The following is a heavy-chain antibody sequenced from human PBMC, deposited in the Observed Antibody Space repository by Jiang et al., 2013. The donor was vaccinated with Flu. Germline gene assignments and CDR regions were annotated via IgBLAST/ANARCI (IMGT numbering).Heavy chain of an antibody. CDR2: IIPFLGIP. CDR3: AQAYCGGDCYSGGLAYYAFEY. V-gene: IGHV1-69*02. Sequence: GAEVKKPGSSVKVSCKAPGDTFNSYTISWVRQAPGQGLEWMGRIIPFLGIPNYAPNFQGRVTITADESTYTVYMDLSSLRSDDTAVYYCAQAYCGGDCYSGGLAYYAFEYWGQGTLVTVSS. J-gene: IGHJ4*02. CDR1: GDTFNSYT. D-gene: IGHD2-21*02.